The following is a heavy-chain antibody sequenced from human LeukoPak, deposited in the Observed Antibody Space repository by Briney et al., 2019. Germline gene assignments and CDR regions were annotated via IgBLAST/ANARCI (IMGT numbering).Heavy chain of an antibody. J-gene: IGHJ4*02. CDR2: IYYSGST. D-gene: IGHD1-26*01. CDR1: GGSISSGGYS. CDR3: ARGDGGSYADGFDY. Sequence: SETLSLTCTVSGGSISSGGYSWSWIRQHPGKGLEWIGYIYYSGSTYYNPSLKSRVTISVDTSKNQFSLKLSSVTAADTAVYYCARGDGGSYADGFDYWGQGTLVTVSS. V-gene: IGHV4-31*03.